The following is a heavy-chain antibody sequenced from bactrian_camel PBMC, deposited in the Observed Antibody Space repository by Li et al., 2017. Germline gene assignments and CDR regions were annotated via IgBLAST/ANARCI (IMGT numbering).Heavy chain of an antibody. Sequence: HVQLVESGGGSVQAGGSLRLSCIASGDTYSRTTMAWFRQAPGLEREGVGEIDSDGTTRYAESVQGRFTISKDNTKNTLYLQMNSLKPDDTATYYCATVSFGTCTKVHGVNDFGAWGQGTQVTVS. J-gene: IGHJ6*01. CDR1: GDTYSRTT. CDR2: IDSDGTT. CDR3: ATVSFGTCTKVHGVNDFGA. D-gene: IGHD4*01. V-gene: IGHV3S53*01.